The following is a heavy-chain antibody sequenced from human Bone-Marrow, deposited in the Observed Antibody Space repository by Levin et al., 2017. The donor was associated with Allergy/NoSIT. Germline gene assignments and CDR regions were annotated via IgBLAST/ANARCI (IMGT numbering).Heavy chain of an antibody. CDR1: GFIFENYA. CDR2: ISGTDDST. V-gene: IGHV3-23*01. Sequence: LSLTCVASGFIFENYAMIWVRQAPGKGLEWVSSISGTDDSTYYTDSVKGRLTISRDNSKNTIYLQMNSLRAEDTALYYCAKVRRGLDAFDIWGQGTMVTVSS. D-gene: IGHD3/OR15-3a*01. J-gene: IGHJ3*02. CDR3: AKVRRGLDAFDI.